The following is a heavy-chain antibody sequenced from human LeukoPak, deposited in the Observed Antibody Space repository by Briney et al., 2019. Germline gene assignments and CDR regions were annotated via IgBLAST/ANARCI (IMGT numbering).Heavy chain of an antibody. CDR2: IIPIFGTA. V-gene: IGHV1-69*13. CDR3: ARGDSAYDLFGHIDY. D-gene: IGHD5-12*01. J-gene: IGHJ4*02. CDR1: GGTFSNYA. Sequence: SVKVSCKASGGTFSNYAISWVRQAPGQGLEWMGGIIPIFGTANYAQKFQGRVTITADESMSTAYMELSSLRSEDTAVYYCARGDSAYDLFGHIDYWGQGTLVTVSS.